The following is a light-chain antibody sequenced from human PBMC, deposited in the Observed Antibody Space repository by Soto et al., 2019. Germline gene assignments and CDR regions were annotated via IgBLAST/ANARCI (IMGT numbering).Light chain of an antibody. CDR3: QQYHSYST. CDR1: QTISTW. Sequence: DIQMTQSPSTLSASVGDRVTITCRASQTISTWLAWYQQKPGKAPKLLIYKASSLESGVPSRFSGSGSGTEFTLTISSLQPDDFATYYCQQYHSYSTFGGGTKVEIK. J-gene: IGKJ4*01. V-gene: IGKV1-5*03. CDR2: KAS.